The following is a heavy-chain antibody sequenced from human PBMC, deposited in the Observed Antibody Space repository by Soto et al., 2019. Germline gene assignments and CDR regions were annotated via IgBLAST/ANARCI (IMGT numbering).Heavy chain of an antibody. V-gene: IGHV4-34*01. Sequence: PSETLSLTCAVYGGSFSGYYWSWIRQPPGKGLEWIGEINHSGSTNYNPSLKSRVTITVDTSKNPFSLKLSSVTAADQAVYYWGRAPVRFCGVDCYGGFGSTRDVFDIWGQGTMVPVPS. CDR1: GGSFSGYY. D-gene: IGHD2-21*02. CDR3: GRAPVRFCGVDCYGGFGSTRDVFDI. CDR2: INHSGST. J-gene: IGHJ3*02.